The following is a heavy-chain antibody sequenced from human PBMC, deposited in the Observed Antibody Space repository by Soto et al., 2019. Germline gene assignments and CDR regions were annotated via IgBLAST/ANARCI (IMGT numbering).Heavy chain of an antibody. J-gene: IGHJ6*02. CDR3: AASCVACGGFNYYGMDV. CDR1: GGSISSGGYY. CDR2: IYYSGTT. V-gene: IGHV4-31*03. D-gene: IGHD2-21*01. Sequence: QVQLQESGPGLVKPSQTLSLTCTVSGGSISSGGYYWYWIRQHPGKGLEWIGYIYYSGTTYYNPSLKSRVTISVATSKNQFSLKLISVTAADTAVYYCAASCVACGGFNYYGMDVWGQGTTVTVSS.